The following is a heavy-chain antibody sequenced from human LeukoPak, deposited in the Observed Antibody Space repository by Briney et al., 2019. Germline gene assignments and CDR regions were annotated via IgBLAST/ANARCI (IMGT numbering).Heavy chain of an antibody. CDR3: ARVRGDDLWSGHLFYFDY. CDR1: GGSFSDCI. J-gene: IGHJ4*02. V-gene: IGHV4-34*01. Sequence: SETLSLTCAVDGGSFSDCIWSWIRQPPGKGLEWVGEINYSGSTDYNPSLKSRVTISIDTSKKQFSLELNSVTAADTAVYYCARVRGDDLWSGHLFYFDYWGQGTLVTVSS. D-gene: IGHD3-3*01. CDR2: INYSGST.